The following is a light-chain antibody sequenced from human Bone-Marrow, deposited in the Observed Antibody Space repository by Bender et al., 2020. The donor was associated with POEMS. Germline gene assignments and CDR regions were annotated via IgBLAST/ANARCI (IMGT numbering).Light chain of an antibody. CDR1: SSNIGAGYD. CDR2: ANN. V-gene: IGLV1-40*01. CDR3: QSFDSSLNGWV. J-gene: IGLJ3*02. Sequence: QSVLTQPPSVSGDPGQRVTLSCTGSSSNIGAGYDVHWYRQLAGTAPKLLIFANNNRPSGVPERFSGSKSGTSASLAITGLQAEDEADYYCQSFDSSLNGWVFGGGTKLTVL.